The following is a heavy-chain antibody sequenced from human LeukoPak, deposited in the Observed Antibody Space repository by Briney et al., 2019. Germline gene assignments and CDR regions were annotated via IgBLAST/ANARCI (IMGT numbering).Heavy chain of an antibody. CDR3: ATETIGRHYDY. Sequence: TGGSLRLSCAASGFSFSSSGINWVRQAPGKGLEWVSSIGSTGTDRYYADSVKGRFTISRDNAKNSLYLQMNSLRAEDTAVYYCATETIGRHYDYWGQGTLVTVSS. D-gene: IGHD1-14*01. V-gene: IGHV3-21*01. CDR2: IGSTGTDR. CDR1: GFSFSSSG. J-gene: IGHJ4*02.